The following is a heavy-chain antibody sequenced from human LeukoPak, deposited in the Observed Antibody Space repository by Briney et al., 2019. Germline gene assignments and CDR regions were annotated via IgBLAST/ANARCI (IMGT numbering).Heavy chain of an antibody. CDR3: VREGNELLSKNFDY. CDR1: GFTFTGYY. V-gene: IGHV1-2*02. J-gene: IGHJ4*02. CDR2: INPHSGGT. Sequence: ASVKVSCKASGFTFTGYYIHWVRQAPGQGLEWMGYINPHSGGTNSPQKFQGRVTMTTDTSISAAYMELSSLISDDTAMYYCVREGNELLSKNFDYWGQGTLVTISS. D-gene: IGHD2-21*02.